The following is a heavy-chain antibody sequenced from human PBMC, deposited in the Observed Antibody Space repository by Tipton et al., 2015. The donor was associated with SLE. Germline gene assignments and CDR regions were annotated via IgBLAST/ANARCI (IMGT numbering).Heavy chain of an antibody. CDR1: GGSISSSSYY. CDR2: IYYSGST. D-gene: IGHD3/OR15-3a*01. CDR3: ARHGPVGTGPMNDAFDI. Sequence: LRLSCTVSGGSISSSSYYWGWIRQPPGKGLEWIGSIYYSGSTYCSPSLKSRVTMSADTSKNQLSLKLSSVTAADTAVYYCARHGPVGTGPMNDAFDIWGQGTMVTVSS. J-gene: IGHJ3*02. V-gene: IGHV4-39*01.